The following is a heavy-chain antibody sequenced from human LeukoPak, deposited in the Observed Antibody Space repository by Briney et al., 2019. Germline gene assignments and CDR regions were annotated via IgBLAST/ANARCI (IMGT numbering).Heavy chain of an antibody. CDR2: ISGSGGST. CDR1: GFTFRFYA. V-gene: IGHV3-23*01. Sequence: RTGGSLRLSCAASGFTFRFYAMSWVRQSPGKGLEWVSAISGSGGSTYFADSVKGRFTISRDNSKNTLYLQMNSLRAEDTAVYFCAKSLYYYDSSGYYLYYFDYWGQGTLVTVSS. CDR3: AKSLYYYDSSGYYLYYFDY. D-gene: IGHD3-22*01. J-gene: IGHJ4*02.